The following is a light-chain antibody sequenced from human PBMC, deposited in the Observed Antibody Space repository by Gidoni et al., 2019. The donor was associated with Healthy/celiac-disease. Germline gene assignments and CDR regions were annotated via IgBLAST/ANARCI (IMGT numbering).Light chain of an antibody. CDR3: QQYYSTPQT. CDR1: QSVLYCSNNKNY. Sequence: IVMTQSPASLAASLGETATINCKSSQSVLYCSNNKNYLAWYQQKPGQPTKLLIYWASTRESGVPDRFSSSGSGTDFTLTISSVQAEDVAVYYCQQYYSTPQTFGQGTKVEIK. V-gene: IGKV4-1*01. J-gene: IGKJ1*01. CDR2: WAS.